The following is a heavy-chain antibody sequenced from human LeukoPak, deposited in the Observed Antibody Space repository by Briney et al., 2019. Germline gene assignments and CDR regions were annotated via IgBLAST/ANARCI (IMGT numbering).Heavy chain of an antibody. D-gene: IGHD2-15*01. V-gene: IGHV1-69*13. CDR1: GYTFTSYG. CDR2: IIPIFGTA. Sequence: SVKVSCKASGYTFTSYGISWVRQAPGQGLEWMGGIIPIFGTANYAQKFQGRVTITADESTSTAYMELSSLRSEDTAVYYCARDRSGLLHNAFDIWGQGTMVTVSS. J-gene: IGHJ3*02. CDR3: ARDRSGLLHNAFDI.